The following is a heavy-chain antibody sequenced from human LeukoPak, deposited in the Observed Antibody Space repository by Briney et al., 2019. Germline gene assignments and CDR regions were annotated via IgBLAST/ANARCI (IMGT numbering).Heavy chain of an antibody. CDR3: ARHSRGRWYVFDY. V-gene: IGHV3-23*01. J-gene: IGHJ4*02. D-gene: IGHD6-13*01. CDR1: GFTFSSYA. Sequence: PGGSLRLSCAASGFTFSSYAMSWVRQAPGKGLEWVSGISGSGGNTYCADSVKGRFTISRDNSNDTLYLQMNSLRAEDTAVYYCARHSRGRWYVFDYWRQGTLVTVSS. CDR2: ISGSGGNT.